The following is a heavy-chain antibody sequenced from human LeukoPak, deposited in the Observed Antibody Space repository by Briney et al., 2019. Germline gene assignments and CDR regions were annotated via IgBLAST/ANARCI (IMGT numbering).Heavy chain of an antibody. CDR3: ARDRDDAFDI. Sequence: QPGESLTLACAAAGFTFSSYWIHWVRQAPGEGLVWVSSINSDGDSTRYADSVNGHFTIYRDNAKHTLYLPMNSLRAEDTAVYYCARDRDDAFDIWGHGTMVTVSS. CDR2: INSDGDST. J-gene: IGHJ3*02. CDR1: GFTFSSYW. V-gene: IGHV3-74*01.